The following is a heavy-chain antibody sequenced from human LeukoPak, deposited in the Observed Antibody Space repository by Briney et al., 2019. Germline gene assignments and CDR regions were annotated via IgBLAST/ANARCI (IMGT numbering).Heavy chain of an antibody. CDR3: ASYYYDSSGYSAFDI. V-gene: IGHV4-34*01. CDR1: GGSFSNYY. CDR2: INHSGNT. Sequence: PSETLSLTCAVYGGSFSNYYWSWIRQPPGKGLEWIGEINHSGNTNYNPSLKSRVTMSVDTSKNQFSLKLSSVTAADTAVYYCASYYYDSSGYSAFDIWGQGTMVTVSS. J-gene: IGHJ3*02. D-gene: IGHD3-22*01.